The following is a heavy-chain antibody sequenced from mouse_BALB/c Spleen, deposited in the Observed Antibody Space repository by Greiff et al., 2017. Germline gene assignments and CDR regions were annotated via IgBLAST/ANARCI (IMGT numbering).Heavy chain of an antibody. Sequence: VKLMESGPGLVAPSQSLSITCTVSGFSLTSYGVHWVRQPPGKGLEWLGVIWAGGSTNYNSALMSRLCISKDNSKSQVFLKMNSLQTDDTAMYYCAREDSPSYYFDYWGQGTTLTVSS. J-gene: IGHJ2*01. CDR1: GFSLTSYG. CDR2: IWAGGST. V-gene: IGHV2-9*02. CDR3: AREDSPSYYFDY.